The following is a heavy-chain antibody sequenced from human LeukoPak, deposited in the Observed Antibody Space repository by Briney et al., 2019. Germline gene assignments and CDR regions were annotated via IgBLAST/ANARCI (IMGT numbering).Heavy chain of an antibody. CDR3: ARHYCSGGSCSLPMDV. CDR2: IYDSGST. J-gene: IGHJ6*04. Sequence: SETLSLTCTVPGDSISSYYWSWIRQPPGKGLEWIGYIYDSGSTNYNPSLKSRVTISVDTSKNQFSLKLSSVTAADTAMYYCARHYCSGGSCSLPMDVWGKGTTVTVSS. D-gene: IGHD2-15*01. V-gene: IGHV4-59*01. CDR1: GDSISSYY.